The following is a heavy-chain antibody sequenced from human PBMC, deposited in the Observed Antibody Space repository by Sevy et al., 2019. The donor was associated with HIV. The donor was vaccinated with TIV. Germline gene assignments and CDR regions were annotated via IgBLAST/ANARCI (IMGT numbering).Heavy chain of an antibody. D-gene: IGHD2-2*01. V-gene: IGHV4-39*01. Sequence: SETLSLTCTVSGGSISSSSYYWGWIRQPPGKGLEWIGSIYYSGSTYYNPSLKSRVTISVDTSKNQFSLKLSSVTAADTALYYCARHFSVVVPPHGPRPYYMDVWGKGTTVTVSS. CDR3: ARHFSVVVPPHGPRPYYMDV. J-gene: IGHJ6*03. CDR1: GGSISSSSYY. CDR2: IYYSGST.